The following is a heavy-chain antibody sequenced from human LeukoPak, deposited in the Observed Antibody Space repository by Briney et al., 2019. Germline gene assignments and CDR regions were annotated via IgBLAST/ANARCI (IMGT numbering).Heavy chain of an antibody. D-gene: IGHD4-23*01. V-gene: IGHV3-9*03. Sequence: GGSLRLSCVASGFTFDDYAMHWVRQAPGKGLEWVSGISWNSGSIGYADSVKGRFTISRDNAKNSLYLQMNSLGAEDMALYYCAKSSSHYGGAFDYWGQGTLVTVSS. CDR3: AKSSSHYGGAFDY. CDR1: GFTFDDYA. J-gene: IGHJ4*02. CDR2: ISWNSGSI.